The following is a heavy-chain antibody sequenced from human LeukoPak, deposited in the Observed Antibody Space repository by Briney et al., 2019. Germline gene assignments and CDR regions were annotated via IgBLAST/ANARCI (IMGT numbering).Heavy chain of an antibody. CDR1: GGSFSGYY. V-gene: IGHV4-34*01. CDR3: ARGHPDSSGWYISYYFDY. J-gene: IGHJ4*02. Sequence: SSETLSLTCAVYGGSFSGYYWSWIRQPPGKGLEWIGEINHSGSTNYNPSLKSRVTMSVDTSKNQFSLKLSSVTAADTAVYYCARGHPDSSGWYISYYFDYWGQGTLVTVSS. CDR2: INHSGST. D-gene: IGHD6-19*01.